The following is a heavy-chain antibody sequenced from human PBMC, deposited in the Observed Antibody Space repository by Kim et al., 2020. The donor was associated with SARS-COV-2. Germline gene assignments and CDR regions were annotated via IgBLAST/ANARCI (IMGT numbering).Heavy chain of an antibody. V-gene: IGHV4-59*13. J-gene: IGHJ3*02. D-gene: IGHD6-13*01. CDR1: AGSIGSYY. CDR3: APHSSNWGDAFDI. CDR2: IYYTGST. Sequence: SETLSLTCTVSAGSIGSYYWSWIRQPPGKGLEWIGYIYYTGSTNYNPSLKSRVTISVDTSKNQFSLKLTSVTAADTAVYYCAPHSSNWGDAFDIWGQGT.